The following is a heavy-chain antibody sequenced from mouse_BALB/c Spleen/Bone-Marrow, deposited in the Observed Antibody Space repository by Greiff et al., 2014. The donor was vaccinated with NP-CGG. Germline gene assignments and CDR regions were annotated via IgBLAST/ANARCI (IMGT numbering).Heavy chain of an antibody. Sequence: VQLQESGAELVKPGASVKLSCKDSGYTFTSYWMHWVKQRPGQGLEWIGEINPSNGRTNYNEKFKSKATLTVDKSSSTAYMQLSSLTSEDSAVYYCARTYFDYWGQGTTLTVSS. CDR1: GYTFTSYW. J-gene: IGHJ2*01. V-gene: IGHV1S81*02. CDR2: INPSNGRT. CDR3: ARTYFDY.